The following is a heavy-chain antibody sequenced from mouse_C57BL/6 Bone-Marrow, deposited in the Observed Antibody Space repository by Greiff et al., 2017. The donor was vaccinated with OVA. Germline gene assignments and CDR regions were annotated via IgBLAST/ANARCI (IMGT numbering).Heavy chain of an antibody. CDR1: GFTFSSYA. Sequence: DVQLVESGGGLVKPGGSLKLSCAASGFTFSSYAMSWVRQTPEKRLEWVATISDGGSYTYYPDNVKGRFTISRDNAKNNLYLQMSHLKSEDTAMYYCARGASPMDYWGQGTSVTVSS. CDR2: ISDGGSYT. J-gene: IGHJ4*01. V-gene: IGHV5-4*01. D-gene: IGHD6-1*01. CDR3: ARGASPMDY.